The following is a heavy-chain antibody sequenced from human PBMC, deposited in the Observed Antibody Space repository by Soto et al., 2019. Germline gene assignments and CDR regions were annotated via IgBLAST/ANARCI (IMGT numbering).Heavy chain of an antibody. D-gene: IGHD3-9*01. CDR1: GFTFRTYW. CDR3: ASDTGTGYYGQDTWGMDV. V-gene: IGHV3-7*05. J-gene: IGHJ6*02. Sequence: EVQLVESGGGLVQPGGSLRLSCAASGFTFRTYWMSWVRQAPGKGLEWVGNVNQYGSENYYYVDSEKGSFTSSRDNDENSVYLQINSLRVEDTAVYYCASDTGTGYYGQDTWGMDVWGQGTTVFVSS. CDR2: VNQYGSENY.